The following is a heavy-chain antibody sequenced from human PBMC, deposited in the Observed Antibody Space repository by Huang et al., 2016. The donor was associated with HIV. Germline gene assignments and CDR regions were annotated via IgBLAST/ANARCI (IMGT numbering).Heavy chain of an antibody. J-gene: IGHJ4*02. CDR1: GFTFSGYG. CDR2: ITVDGKKQ. Sequence: QVHLVESGGGVVQPGRSLRLSCAASGFTFSGYGMHWVRQAPGKGLEWVAVITVDGKKQYYADSVRGRFAVSRDNSQNTVSLQMNTLRAEDTAVYYCAKDNDLYYFDYWGQGTLVTVSS. CDR3: AKDNDLYYFDY. V-gene: IGHV3-30*18. D-gene: IGHD1-1*01.